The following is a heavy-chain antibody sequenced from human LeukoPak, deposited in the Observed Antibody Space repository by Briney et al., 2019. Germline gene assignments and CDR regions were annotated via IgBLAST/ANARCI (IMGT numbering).Heavy chain of an antibody. CDR2: INPNSGGT. J-gene: IGHJ4*02. Sequence: ASXKVSCKASGYTFTGYYMHWVRQAPGQGLEWMGWINPNSGGTNYAQKFQGRVTMTRDTSISTAYMELSRLRSDDTAVYYCARVGSSSSLEDYWGQGTLVTVSS. D-gene: IGHD6-6*01. V-gene: IGHV1-2*02. CDR3: ARVGSSSSLEDY. CDR1: GYTFTGYY.